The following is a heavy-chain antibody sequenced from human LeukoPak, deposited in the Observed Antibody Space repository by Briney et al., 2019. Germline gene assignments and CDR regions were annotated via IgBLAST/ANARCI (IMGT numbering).Heavy chain of an antibody. J-gene: IGHJ5*02. Sequence: PSETLSLTCTVSGGSISSYYWSWIRQPPGKGLEWIGYIYYSGSTNYNPSLKSRVTISVDTSKNQFSLKLSSVTAADTAVYYCARWGIAARWFDPWGQGTLVTVSS. V-gene: IGHV4-59*01. CDR3: ARWGIAARWFDP. D-gene: IGHD6-6*01. CDR1: GGSISSYY. CDR2: IYYSGST.